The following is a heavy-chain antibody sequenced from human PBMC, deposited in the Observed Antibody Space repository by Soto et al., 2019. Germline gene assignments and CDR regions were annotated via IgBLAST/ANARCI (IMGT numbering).Heavy chain of an antibody. CDR2: IYPGDSDT. J-gene: IGHJ6*03. V-gene: IGHV5-51*01. CDR1: GYSFTSYW. CDR3: ARTVTTDLSYYYYYMNV. Sequence: PGESLKISCKGSGYSFTSYWIGWVRQMPGKGLGWMGIIYPGDSDTRYSPSFQGQVTISADKSISTAYLQWSSLKASDTAMYYCARTVTTDLSYYYYYMNVWGKGTTVTVSS. D-gene: IGHD4-4*01.